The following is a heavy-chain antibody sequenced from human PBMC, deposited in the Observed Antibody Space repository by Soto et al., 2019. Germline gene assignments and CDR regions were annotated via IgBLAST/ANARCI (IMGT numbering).Heavy chain of an antibody. Sequence: QVQLVESGGGVVRPGRSLRLSCATSGFRFSSYGMHWVRQAPGKGLEWVAVMSNDGSKKYYGDSVKGRFIISRENSKNTLYLHMNSLRTEDTAMYYCTKDRLRAGGLVPIHFDAFDFWGRGTMVTVS. J-gene: IGHJ3*01. D-gene: IGHD6-19*01. CDR2: MSNDGSKK. CDR1: GFRFSSYG. V-gene: IGHV3-30*18. CDR3: TKDRLRAGGLVPIHFDAFDF.